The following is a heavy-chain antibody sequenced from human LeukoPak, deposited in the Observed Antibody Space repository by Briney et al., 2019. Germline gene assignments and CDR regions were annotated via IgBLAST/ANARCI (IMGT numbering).Heavy chain of an antibody. CDR3: AREEALTVTKDAFDI. V-gene: IGHV3-48*04. D-gene: IGHD4-17*01. CDR1: GFTVSSNC. Sequence: GGSLRLSCAASGFTVSSNCMSWVRQAPGKGLEWVSYISSSGSTIYYADSVKGRFTISRDNAKNSLYLQMNSLRAEDTAVYYCAREEALTVTKDAFDIWGQGTMVTVSS. J-gene: IGHJ3*02. CDR2: ISSSGSTI.